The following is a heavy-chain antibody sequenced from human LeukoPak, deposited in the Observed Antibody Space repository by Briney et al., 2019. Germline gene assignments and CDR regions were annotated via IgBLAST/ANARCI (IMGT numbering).Heavy chain of an antibody. CDR3: ARDAQAGDDFNRPWGFFDL. Sequence: PGGSLRLSCAASGFTFRSHWMTWVRQAPGKGLEWVANIRQDESEKHYVDSVKGRFTISRDNAKNSVFLEMSSLRAEDTALYYCARDAQAGDDFNRPWGFFDLWGRGTLVTVSS. D-gene: IGHD5-24*01. CDR2: IRQDESEK. CDR1: GFTFRSHW. J-gene: IGHJ2*01. V-gene: IGHV3-7*05.